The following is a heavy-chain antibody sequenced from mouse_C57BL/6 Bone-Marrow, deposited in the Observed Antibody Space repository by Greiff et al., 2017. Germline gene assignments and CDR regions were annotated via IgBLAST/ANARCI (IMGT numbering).Heavy chain of an antibody. V-gene: IGHV1-55*01. CDR3: AKSVTTVVAHYAMDY. CDR1: GYTFTSYW. Sequence: QVQLQQPGAELVKPGASVKMSCKASGYTFTSYWITWVKQRPGQGLEWIGDIYPGSGSTNYNEKFKSKATLTVDTSSSTAYMQLSSLTSEDSAVYYGAKSVTTVVAHYAMDYWGQGTSVTVSS. CDR2: IYPGSGST. D-gene: IGHD1-1*01. J-gene: IGHJ4*01.